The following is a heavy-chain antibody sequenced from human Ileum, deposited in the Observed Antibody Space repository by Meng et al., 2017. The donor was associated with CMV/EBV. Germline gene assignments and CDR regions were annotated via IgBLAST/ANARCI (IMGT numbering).Heavy chain of an antibody. CDR2: IFYSGST. J-gene: IGHJ5*02. CDR3: VRARREWGVWFDP. V-gene: IGHV4-31*03. CDR1: GGSIRSAGYY. Sequence: QVQLQESGPGLVKPSQTLSLTCSVSGGSIRSAGYYWSWIRQLPGKGLEWIGYIFYSGSTYYSPSLKSRTIISVDTSNNQFSLRLNAVTAADTAVYYCVRARREWGVWFDPWGQGTLVTVSS. D-gene: IGHD3-16*01.